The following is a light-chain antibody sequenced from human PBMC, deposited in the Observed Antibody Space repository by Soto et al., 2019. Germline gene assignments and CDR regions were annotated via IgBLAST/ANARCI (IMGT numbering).Light chain of an antibody. J-gene: IGKJ3*01. CDR2: WAS. CDR3: QQYFRIPFS. V-gene: IGKV4-1*01. Sequence: DIVMTQSPDSLAVSLGERATMNCKSRQSVLYSSNNKNYLAWYQQKPGQPPKLLIYWASTRESGVPDRFSGSGSGTDFTLTISSLQAEDVAVYYCQQYFRIPFSFGPGTQVDIK. CDR1: QSVLYSSNNKNY.